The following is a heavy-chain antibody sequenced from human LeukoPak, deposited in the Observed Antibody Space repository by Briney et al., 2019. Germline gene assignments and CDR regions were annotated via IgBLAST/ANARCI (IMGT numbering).Heavy chain of an antibody. CDR1: GLTFSNHW. V-gene: IGHV3-7*01. D-gene: IGHD2-8*01. CDR2: IKPDGSEK. CDR3: LTLMGY. J-gene: IGHJ4*02. Sequence: GGSLRLSCAATGLTFSNHWLIWVRQAPGKGLEWVASIKPDGSEKYYVDSVRGRFTISRDNAKNSLYLQMNSLRAEDTAVYYTLTLMGYWGQGTLVTVSS.